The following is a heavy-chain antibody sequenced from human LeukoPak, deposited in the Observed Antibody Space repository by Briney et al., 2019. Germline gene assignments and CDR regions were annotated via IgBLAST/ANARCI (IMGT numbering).Heavy chain of an antibody. CDR3: TRESGSYHGNDY. V-gene: IGHV1-2*06. J-gene: IGHJ4*02. CDR2: INPNNGAT. Sequence: ASVKVSCKASGCTFTGYYMHWVRQAPGQGLEWMGRINPNNGATNYAQKLQGRVTITGDTSISTAYMELSSLRSDDTAVYYCTRESGSYHGNDYWGQGTLVTVSS. CDR1: GCTFTGYY. D-gene: IGHD1-26*01.